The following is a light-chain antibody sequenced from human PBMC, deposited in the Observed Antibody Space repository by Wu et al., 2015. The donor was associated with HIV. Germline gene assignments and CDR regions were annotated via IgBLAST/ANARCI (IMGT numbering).Light chain of an antibody. CDR3: QQYDTWT. CDR1: HSFSSW. CDR2: KAS. V-gene: IGKV1-5*03. J-gene: IGKJ1*01. Sequence: DIQMTQSPSTLSASVGDRVTITCRASHSFSSWLAWYQQKPGKAPNLLIYKASSLESGVPSRFSGSGSGTEFTLTISSLQPDDFATYRCQQYDTWTFGQGTKVEIK.